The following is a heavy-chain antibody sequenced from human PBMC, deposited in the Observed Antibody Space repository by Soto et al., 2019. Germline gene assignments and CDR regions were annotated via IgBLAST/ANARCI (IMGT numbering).Heavy chain of an antibody. Sequence: GGSLRLSCAASGFTFSTYAMAWIRQAPGKGLEWVSGISNNGGRTYYAASVKGRFTISRDNSKNTLYLQMDSLRAEDMAVYYCARDRCTNGVCYAPSDYWGQGTLVTVSS. CDR2: ISNNGGRT. D-gene: IGHD2-8*01. CDR1: GFTFSTYA. CDR3: ARDRCTNGVCYAPSDY. J-gene: IGHJ4*02. V-gene: IGHV3-23*01.